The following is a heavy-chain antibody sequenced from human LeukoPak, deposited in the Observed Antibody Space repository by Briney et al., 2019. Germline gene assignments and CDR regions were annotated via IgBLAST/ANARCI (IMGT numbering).Heavy chain of an antibody. J-gene: IGHJ3*02. CDR1: GVTLSDSS. CDR3: SRVSPVSGGWFDALDI. V-gene: IGHV3-73*01. CDR2: IGTRANDFGT. D-gene: IGHD6-19*01. Sequence: GGSLRLSCAASGVTLSDSSIHWIRQPSRKGLEWLGRIGTRANDFGTLYTASVKGRFTFSRDDSENTAYLQMNNLKIEDTAIYFCSRVSPVSGGWFDALDIWGQGTMVTVSS.